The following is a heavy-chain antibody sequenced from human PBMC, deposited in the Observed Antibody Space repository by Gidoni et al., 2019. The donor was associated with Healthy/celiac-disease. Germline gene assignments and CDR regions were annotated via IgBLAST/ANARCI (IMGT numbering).Heavy chain of an antibody. CDR3: ASTPTYYDFWSGYSGYGMDV. CDR2: ISSSSSTI. V-gene: IGHV3-48*02. J-gene: IGHJ6*02. CDR1: GFTFSSYS. D-gene: IGHD3-3*01. Sequence: EVQLVESGGGLVQPGGSLRLSCEASGFTFSSYSMNWVRQAPGKGLEWVSYISSSSSTIYYADSVKGRFTISRDNAKNSLYLQMNSLRDEDTAVYYCASTPTYYDFWSGYSGYGMDVWGQGTTVTVSS.